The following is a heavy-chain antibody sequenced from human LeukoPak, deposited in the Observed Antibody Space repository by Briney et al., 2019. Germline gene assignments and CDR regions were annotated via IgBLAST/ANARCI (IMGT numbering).Heavy chain of an antibody. CDR2: VHYSGST. CDR3: ARLFSVIDT. J-gene: IGHJ5*02. Sequence: SETLSLSCTVSGASISNSAYYWLWIRQPPGEGLECIGTVHYSGSTFYNPSLKSRVNISVDTSKNQFSLQLSSVTAADTAVYYCARLFSVIDTWGQGTLVTVSS. CDR1: GASISNSAYY. V-gene: IGHV4-39*01.